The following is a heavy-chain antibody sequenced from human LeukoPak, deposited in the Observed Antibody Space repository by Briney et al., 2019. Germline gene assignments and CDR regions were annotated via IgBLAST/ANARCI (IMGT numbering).Heavy chain of an antibody. J-gene: IGHJ4*02. Sequence: GGSLRLSCAPSGFTFISYAMSWVRQPLGGGLEWVSAIHGSGGSTYSADSVKGQITISRDNPKNTLYLQMNSLRAEDTAVYDCANRGYGRDYWGEGTLVTVPS. V-gene: IGHV3-23*01. D-gene: IGHD5-12*01. CDR3: ANRGYGRDY. CDR1: GFTFISYA. CDR2: IHGSGGST.